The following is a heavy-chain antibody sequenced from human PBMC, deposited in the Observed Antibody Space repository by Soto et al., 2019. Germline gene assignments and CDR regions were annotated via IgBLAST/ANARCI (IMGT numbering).Heavy chain of an antibody. Sequence: PGGSLRLSCAASGFTFRSFTMNWVRQAPGKGLEWVSTISSNSAYIYYTDALRGRFTIFRDNAKNSLHLQMNSLRAEDTAVYYCTRDASRDSSARGWFDPWGPGTLVTVSS. CDR1: GFTFRSFT. CDR2: ISSNSAYI. J-gene: IGHJ5*02. CDR3: TRDASRDSSARGWFDP. D-gene: IGHD6-13*01. V-gene: IGHV3-21*01.